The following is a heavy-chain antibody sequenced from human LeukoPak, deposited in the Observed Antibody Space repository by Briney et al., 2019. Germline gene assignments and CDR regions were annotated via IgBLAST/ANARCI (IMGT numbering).Heavy chain of an antibody. D-gene: IGHD3-22*01. CDR1: GGTFSSYA. CDR2: IIPIFGTA. V-gene: IGHV1-69*05. J-gene: IGHJ4*02. Sequence: SVKVSCKASGGTFSSYAISWVRQAPGQGLEWMGGIIPIFGTANYAQKFQGRVTITTDESTSTAYMELSSLRSEDTAVYYCARGSSYYFDSSGTYFDYWGQGTLVTVFS. CDR3: ARGSSYYFDSSGTYFDY.